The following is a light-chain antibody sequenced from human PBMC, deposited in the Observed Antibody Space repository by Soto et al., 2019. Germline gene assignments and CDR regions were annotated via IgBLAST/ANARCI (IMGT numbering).Light chain of an antibody. CDR1: QSVSSN. V-gene: IGKV3-15*01. Sequence: EIVMTQSPATLSVSPGERATLSCRASQSVSSNLAWYQQKPCQAPRLLIYGASTRATDIPARFSGSGSGTAFTLTISSLQSEDFAVYYCQQYNNWLSTFGGGTKVEIK. J-gene: IGKJ4*01. CDR3: QQYNNWLST. CDR2: GAS.